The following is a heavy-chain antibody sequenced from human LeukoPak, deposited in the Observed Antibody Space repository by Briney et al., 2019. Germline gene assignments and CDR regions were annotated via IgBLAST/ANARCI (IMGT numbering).Heavy chain of an antibody. CDR2: ISYDGSNK. D-gene: IGHD4-17*01. CDR3: ARVGHDYGDLGDYYYMDV. J-gene: IGHJ6*03. V-gene: IGHV3-30*01. CDR1: GFIFSSYA. Sequence: GGSLRLSCAASGFIFSSYAMHWVRQAPGKGLEWVAVISYDGSNKYYADSVKGRFTISRDNSKNTLYLQMNSLRAEDTAVYYCARVGHDYGDLGDYYYMDVWGKGTTVTVSS.